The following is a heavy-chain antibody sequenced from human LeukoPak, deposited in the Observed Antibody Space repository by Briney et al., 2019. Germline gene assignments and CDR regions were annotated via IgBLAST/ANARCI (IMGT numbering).Heavy chain of an antibody. V-gene: IGHV4-4*09. D-gene: IGHD1-26*01. CDR2: IYTSGST. Sequence: SETLSLTCTVSGGSVSSYYWTWIRQPPGKGLEWIGYIYTSGSTNYNPSLKSRVTISVDTSKNQFSLKLSSVTAADTAVYYCARHWELLEGDYYYYYMDVWGKGTTVTVSS. J-gene: IGHJ6*03. CDR1: GGSVSSYY. CDR3: ARHWELLEGDYYYYYMDV.